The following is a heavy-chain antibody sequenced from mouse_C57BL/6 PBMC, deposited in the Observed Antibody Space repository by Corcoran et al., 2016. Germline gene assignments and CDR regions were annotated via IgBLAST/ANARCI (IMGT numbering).Heavy chain of an antibody. CDR3: ARNYYGLYYAMDY. Sequence: EVQLQQSGPELVKPGASVKISCKASGYTFTDYYMNWVKQSHGKSLEWIGDINPNNGGTSYNQKFKGKATLTVDKSSSTAYMELRSLTSEDSAVYYCARNYYGLYYAMDYWGQGTSVTVSS. CDR2: INPNNGGT. J-gene: IGHJ4*01. CDR1: GYTFTDYY. D-gene: IGHD2-1*01. V-gene: IGHV1-26*01.